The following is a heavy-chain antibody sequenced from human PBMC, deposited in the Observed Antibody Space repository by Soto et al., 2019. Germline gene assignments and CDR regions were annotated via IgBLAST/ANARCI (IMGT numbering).Heavy chain of an antibody. V-gene: IGHV3-30*18. D-gene: IGHD3-9*01. Sequence: GGSPRLSCAASGFTFSSYGMHWVRQAPGKGLEWVAVISYDGSNKYYADSVKGRFTISRDNSKNTLYLQMNSLRAEDTAVYYCAKSSYFDWLFPFDYWGQGTLVTVSS. CDR1: GFTFSSYG. CDR3: AKSSYFDWLFPFDY. CDR2: ISYDGSNK. J-gene: IGHJ4*02.